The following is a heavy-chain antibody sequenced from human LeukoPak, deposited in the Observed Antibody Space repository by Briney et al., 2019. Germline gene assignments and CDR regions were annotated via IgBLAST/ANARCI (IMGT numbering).Heavy chain of an antibody. D-gene: IGHD3-22*01. Sequence: GGALRLSCAASGFTFSSYAMSWVRQAPGKGLEWVSAISGSGGSTYYADSVKGRFTISRDNSKNTLYLQMNSLRAEHTAVYYCAKEVTRGYYYDSSGLDYWGQGTLVTVSS. V-gene: IGHV3-23*01. J-gene: IGHJ4*02. CDR1: GFTFSSYA. CDR2: ISGSGGST. CDR3: AKEVTRGYYYDSSGLDY.